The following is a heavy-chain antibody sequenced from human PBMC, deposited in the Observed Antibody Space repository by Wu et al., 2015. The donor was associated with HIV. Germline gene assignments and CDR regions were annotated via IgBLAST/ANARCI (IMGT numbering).Heavy chain of an antibody. CDR2: INPSGGST. CDR1: GYTFTSYY. Sequence: QVQLVQSGAEVKKPGASVKVSCKASGYTFTSYYMHWVRQAPGQGLEWMGIINPSGGSTSYAQKFQGRVTMTRDTSTSTAYMELRSLRSDDTAIYYCARERVGISYGTYYFDHWGQGTLVTVSS. CDR3: ARERVGISYGTYYFDH. D-gene: IGHD3-16*01. J-gene: IGHJ4*02. V-gene: IGHV1-46*01.